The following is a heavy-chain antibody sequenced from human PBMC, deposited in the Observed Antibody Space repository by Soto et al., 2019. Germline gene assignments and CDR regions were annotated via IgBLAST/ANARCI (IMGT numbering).Heavy chain of an antibody. CDR2: ISGSGGST. CDR3: AKGGLYVDFDF. CDR1: GFTFSSYA. V-gene: IGHV3-23*01. J-gene: IGHJ4*02. Sequence: EVQLLESGGGLVQPGGSLRLSCAASGFTFSSYAMSWVRQGPGKGLEWVSAISGSGGSTYYADSGKGRFTISRDNYKNTLYLQMKILRAEDTAVYYCAKGGLYVDFDFRGQGILVTVS. D-gene: IGHD3-10*01.